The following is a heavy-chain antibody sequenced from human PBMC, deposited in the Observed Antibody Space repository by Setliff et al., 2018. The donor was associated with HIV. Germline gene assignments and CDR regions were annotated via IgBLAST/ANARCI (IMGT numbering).Heavy chain of an antibody. CDR2: IYHSGST. CDR1: GFSISSDYY. CDR3: ASYYGADEPSYYFDF. V-gene: IGHV4-38-2*02. J-gene: IGHJ4*02. Sequence: SETLSLTCTVSGFSISSDYYGGWIRQPPGKGLAWIGSIYHSGSTYYNPSLQSRVTMAVDTSKNQFSLKLSAVTAADTAVYYCASYYGADEPSYYFDFWGQGTQVTVSS. D-gene: IGHD3-22*01.